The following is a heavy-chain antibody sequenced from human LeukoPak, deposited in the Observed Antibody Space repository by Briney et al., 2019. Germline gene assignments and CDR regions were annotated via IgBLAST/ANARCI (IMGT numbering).Heavy chain of an antibody. CDR3: ARGWRFRESLDAFDI. D-gene: IGHD3-10*01. V-gene: IGHV1-8*01. CDR1: GYTFTSYD. Sequence: ASVKVSCKASGYTFTSYDINWVRQATGQGLEWMGWMNPNSGNTGYAQKFQGRVTMARNTPISTADMELSSLRSEDTAVYYCARGWRFRESLDAFDIWGQGTMVTVSS. CDR2: MNPNSGNT. J-gene: IGHJ3*02.